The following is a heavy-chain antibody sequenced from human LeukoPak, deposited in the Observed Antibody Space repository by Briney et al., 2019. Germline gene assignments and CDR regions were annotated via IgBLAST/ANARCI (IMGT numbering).Heavy chain of an antibody. V-gene: IGHV1-24*01. J-gene: IGHJ6*02. CDR1: GYTLTELS. Sequence: GASVKVSCKVSGYTLTELSMHWVRQAPGKGLEWMGGFDPEDGETIYAQKFQGRVTMTEDTSTDTAYMELSSLRSEDTAVYYCATVLPRAPRYYYSMDVWGQGTTVTVSS. CDR2: FDPEDGET. CDR3: ATVLPRAPRYYYSMDV.